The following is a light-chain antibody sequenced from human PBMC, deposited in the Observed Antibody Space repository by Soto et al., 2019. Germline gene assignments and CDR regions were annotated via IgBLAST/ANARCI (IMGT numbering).Light chain of an antibody. V-gene: IGLV4-69*01. J-gene: IGLJ1*01. CDR3: QTWGTGIHV. Sequence: QSVLTQSPSASASLGASVKLTCTRSSGHSSYAIAWHQQQPEKGPRYLMKLNSDGSHSKGDGIPDRFSGSSSGAERYLIISCLQSEDEADYYCQTWGTGIHVFGTGTKVTVL. CDR1: SGHSSYA. CDR2: LNSDGSH.